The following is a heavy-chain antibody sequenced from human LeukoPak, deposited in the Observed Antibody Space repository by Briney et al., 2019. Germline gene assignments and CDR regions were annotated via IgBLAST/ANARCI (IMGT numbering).Heavy chain of an antibody. CDR3: ARAGIAAAAFDY. Sequence: SVKVPCKASGGTFSSYAISWVRQAPGQGLEWMGRIIPIFGTANYAQKFQGRVTITTDESTSTAYMELSSLRSEDTAVYYCARAGIAAAAFDYWGQGTLVTVSS. CDR2: IIPIFGTA. D-gene: IGHD6-13*01. V-gene: IGHV1-69*05. CDR1: GGTFSSYA. J-gene: IGHJ4*02.